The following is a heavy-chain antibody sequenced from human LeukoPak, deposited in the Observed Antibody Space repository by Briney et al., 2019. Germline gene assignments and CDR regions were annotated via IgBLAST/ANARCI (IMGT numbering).Heavy chain of an antibody. CDR1: GFIFRSYD. V-gene: IGHV3-33*01. CDR3: ARYDFWSGYLFDY. CDR2: IWYDGSNK. J-gene: IGHJ4*02. D-gene: IGHD3-3*01. Sequence: GGSLRLSCAASGFIFRSYDMHWVRQAPDKGLEWVAVIWYDGSNKYYAESVKGRFTISRDNAKNSLYLQMNSLRAEDTAVYYCARYDFWSGYLFDYWGQGTLVTVSS.